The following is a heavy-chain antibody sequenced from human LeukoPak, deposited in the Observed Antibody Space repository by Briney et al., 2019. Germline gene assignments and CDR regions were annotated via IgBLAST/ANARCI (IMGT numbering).Heavy chain of an antibody. J-gene: IGHJ6*03. CDR1: GYTFTSYY. Sequence: ASVKVSCKASGYTFTSYYMHWVRQAPGQGLEWMGIINPSGGSTSYAQKFQGRVTMTRDMSTSTDYMELSSLRSEDTAVYYCARARTITIFPLRGQDNYYYYMDVWGKGTTVTVSS. CDR3: ARARTITIFPLRGQDNYYYYMDV. D-gene: IGHD3-9*01. V-gene: IGHV1-46*01. CDR2: INPSGGST.